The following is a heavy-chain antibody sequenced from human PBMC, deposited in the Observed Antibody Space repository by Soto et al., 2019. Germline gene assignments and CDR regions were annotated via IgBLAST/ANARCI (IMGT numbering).Heavy chain of an antibody. D-gene: IGHD6-19*01. Sequence: QAQLVQSGVEVKKPGASVKISCKASGYTFTSSGITWVRQAPGQGLEWMGWISAYNGITYYAQSLQDRVTMTTDTPTNTAYMEVRSLRSDDTAVYYCARRPSRRNPGAVSVNWFDPWGQGTLVTVSS. CDR2: ISAYNGIT. CDR3: ARRPSRRNPGAVSVNWFDP. CDR1: GYTFTSSG. J-gene: IGHJ5*02. V-gene: IGHV1-18*01.